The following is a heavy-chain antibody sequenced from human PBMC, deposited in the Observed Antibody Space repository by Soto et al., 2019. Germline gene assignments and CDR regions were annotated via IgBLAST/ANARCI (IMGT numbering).Heavy chain of an antibody. J-gene: IGHJ4*02. CDR3: AVGITNYYDSSGSYAH. V-gene: IGHV3-21*01. D-gene: IGHD3-22*01. CDR2: IITSST. Sequence: GGSLRLSCAASGFTFSTYSMNWVRQAPGKGLGWVSSIITSSTYYADSVKGRFTISRDNAKNSLYLQMNSLRAEDTAVYYCAVGITNYYDSSGSYAHWGQGTLVTVSS. CDR1: GFTFSTYS.